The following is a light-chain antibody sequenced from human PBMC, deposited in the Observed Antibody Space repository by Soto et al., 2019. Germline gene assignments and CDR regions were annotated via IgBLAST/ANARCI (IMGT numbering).Light chain of an antibody. Sequence: DIQMTQSPSTLSASVGDRVTITCRASQSISSWLAWYQQKPGKAPKLLIYDASSLESGVPSRFSGSGSGTECTLTISSLQPDDFATYYCQQYNSYSGKTFGQGTKLEIK. V-gene: IGKV1-5*01. CDR2: DAS. CDR3: QQYNSYSGKT. J-gene: IGKJ2*01. CDR1: QSISSW.